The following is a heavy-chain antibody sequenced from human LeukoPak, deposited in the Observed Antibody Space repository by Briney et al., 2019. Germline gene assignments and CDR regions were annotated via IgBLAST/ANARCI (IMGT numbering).Heavy chain of an antibody. CDR2: VNGDGSTT. Sequence: GGSLRLSCAASGFTFSDYWMHWVRQAPGKGLVWVSRVNGDGSTTTYADSVKGPFTISRDNAKNTLYLQMNSLRADDTAVYYCARPGDGFDYWGQGILVTVSS. D-gene: IGHD3-10*01. V-gene: IGHV3-74*01. CDR1: GFTFSDYW. CDR3: ARPGDGFDY. J-gene: IGHJ4*02.